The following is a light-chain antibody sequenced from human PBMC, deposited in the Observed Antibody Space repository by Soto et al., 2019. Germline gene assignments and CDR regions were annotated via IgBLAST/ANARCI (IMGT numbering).Light chain of an antibody. V-gene: IGKV1-39*01. CDR3: QQSYSTPPIT. J-gene: IGKJ5*01. CDR1: QSISSY. Sequence: DIQMIQSPSSLSASEGNRLTITCRASQSISSYLNWYQQKPGKAPKLLIYAASSLQSGVPSRFSGSGSGTEFTLTISRLQPEDFATYYCQQSYSTPPITFGQGTRLEIK. CDR2: AAS.